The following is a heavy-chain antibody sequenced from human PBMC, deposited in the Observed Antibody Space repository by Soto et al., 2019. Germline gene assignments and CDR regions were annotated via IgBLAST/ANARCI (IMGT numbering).Heavy chain of an antibody. Sequence: SETLSLTCAVSGFPISSGYFWAWIRQPPGKGLECIGSVSHSGSPYYNPSLKSRVSISVDMSKNLVSLKLRSVTAADTAVYYCARGPYTWNYVHWFDPWGQGTLVAVSS. CDR2: VSHSGSP. J-gene: IGHJ5*02. V-gene: IGHV4-38-2*01. D-gene: IGHD1-7*01. CDR1: GFPISSGYF. CDR3: ARGPYTWNYVHWFDP.